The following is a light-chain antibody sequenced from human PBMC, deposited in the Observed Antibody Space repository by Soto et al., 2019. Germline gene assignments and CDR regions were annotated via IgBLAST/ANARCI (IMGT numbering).Light chain of an antibody. V-gene: IGKV3-20*01. CDR2: GAS. J-gene: IGKJ2*01. CDR1: QIISSTY. CDR3: QHYGTSLYT. Sequence: DIVLTQSPGTLSLSPGERATLSCRASQIISSTYLGWYQQKPGQAPRLLIYGASSRATGIPDRFSGSGSGTDFTLTISRLEPEHFAVYYCQHYGTSLYTFGQGTKLEIK.